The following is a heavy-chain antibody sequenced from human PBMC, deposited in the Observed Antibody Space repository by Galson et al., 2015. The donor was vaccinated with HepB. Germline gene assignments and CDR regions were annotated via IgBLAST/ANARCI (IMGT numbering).Heavy chain of an antibody. CDR2: IKSKTDGGTT. CDR3: TTDLDVTHFSQYCSSTSCYNTIDY. Sequence: SLRLSCAASGFTFSNAWTNWVRQAPGKGLEWVGRIKSKTDGGTTDYAAPVKGRFTISRDDSKNTLYLQMNSLKTEDTAVYYCTTDLDVTHFSQYCSSTSCYNTIDYWGQGTLVTVSS. CDR1: GFTFSNAW. D-gene: IGHD2-2*02. V-gene: IGHV3-15*07. J-gene: IGHJ4*02.